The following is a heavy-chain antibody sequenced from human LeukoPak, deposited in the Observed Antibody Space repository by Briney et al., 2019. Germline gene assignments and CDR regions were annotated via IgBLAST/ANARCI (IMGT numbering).Heavy chain of an antibody. Sequence: AGGSLRLSCAASGFTFSDHYMDWVRQAPGKGLEWVGRLRNKANSYTTEYAASVKGRFTISRDDSKNSLYLQMNSLKTEDTAVYFCVRAGIVATPYLFDYWGQGTLVTVSS. CDR1: GFTFSDHY. CDR3: VRAGIVATPYLFDY. D-gene: IGHD5-12*01. J-gene: IGHJ4*02. V-gene: IGHV3-72*01. CDR2: LRNKANSYTT.